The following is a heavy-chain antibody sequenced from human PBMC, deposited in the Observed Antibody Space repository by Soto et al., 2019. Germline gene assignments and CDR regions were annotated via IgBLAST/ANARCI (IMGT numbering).Heavy chain of an antibody. D-gene: IGHD2-8*02. Sequence: QVQLVESGGGVVQPGRSLRLSCVASGFTFSSYAMHWVRQAPGKGLEWVAIISYDGSNKYYADSVKGRFTISRDNSKNTLYLQMNSLRAEDTAVYYCARARTARAAWCDYWGQGTLVTVSS. CDR1: GFTFSSYA. CDR2: ISYDGSNK. V-gene: IGHV3-30-3*01. CDR3: ARARTARAAWCDY. J-gene: IGHJ4*02.